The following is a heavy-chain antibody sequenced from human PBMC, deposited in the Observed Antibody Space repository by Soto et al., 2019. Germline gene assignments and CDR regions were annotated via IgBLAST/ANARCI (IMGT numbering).Heavy chain of an antibody. D-gene: IGHD3-3*01. CDR2: IKQGGTET. V-gene: IGHV3-7*03. CDR1: GLSLSNIW. J-gene: IGHJ4*02. CDR3: ARVERGITIFGVVIPPFDY. Sequence: PGGSLRLSCVGSGLSLSNIWTSWVRQAPGKGLEWVANIKQGGTETYYVDSVKGRFTISKDHAKNSLYLQMNSLRAEDTAVYYCARVERGITIFGVVIPPFDYWGQGTLVTVSS.